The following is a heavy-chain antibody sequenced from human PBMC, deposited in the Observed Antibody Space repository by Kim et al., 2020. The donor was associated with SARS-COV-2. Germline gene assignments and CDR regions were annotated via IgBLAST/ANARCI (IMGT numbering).Heavy chain of an antibody. V-gene: IGHV3-43*02. CDR2: ISRDGGEI. CDR3: VRGQQWLIKN. CDR1: GFTFDDYA. D-gene: IGHD6-19*01. Sequence: GGSLRLFCAASGFTFDDYAIQWVRQVPGKGLEWVSLISRDGGEIKYADSVKGRFTISRDNSKKSVYLQMNSLRSEDTALYYCVRGQQWLIKNWGQRTQVTVSS. J-gene: IGHJ4*02.